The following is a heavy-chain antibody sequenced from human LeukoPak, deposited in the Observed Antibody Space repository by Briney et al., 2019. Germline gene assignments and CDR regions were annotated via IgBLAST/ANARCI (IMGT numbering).Heavy chain of an antibody. CDR2: IIPIFGTA. V-gene: IGHV1-69*05. CDR1: GGTFSSYA. CDR3: ASKAPSGSYWYDAFDI. D-gene: IGHD1-26*01. J-gene: IGHJ3*02. Sequence: SVKVSCKASGGTFSSYAISWLRQAPGQGLEWMGGIIPIFGTANYVQKFQGRVTITTDESTSTAYMELSSLRSEDTAVYYCASKAPSGSYWYDAFDIWGQGTMVTVSS.